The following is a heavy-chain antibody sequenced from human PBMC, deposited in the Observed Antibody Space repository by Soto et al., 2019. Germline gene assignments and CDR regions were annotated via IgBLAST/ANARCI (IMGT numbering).Heavy chain of an antibody. V-gene: IGHV1-69*12. D-gene: IGHD2-2*01. J-gene: IGHJ4*02. CDR3: ARDPCISTTCYHDY. Sequence: QVQLVQSGAEVKKPGSSVKVSCKASGDTFMTYAVSWVRQAPGQGLEWMGGIIPIFGTANYAQKFQGRVTISAYEYTNTAYMELSRLRSEDTAVYYCARDPCISTTCYHDYWGQGTLVTVSS. CDR1: GDTFMTYA. CDR2: IIPIFGTA.